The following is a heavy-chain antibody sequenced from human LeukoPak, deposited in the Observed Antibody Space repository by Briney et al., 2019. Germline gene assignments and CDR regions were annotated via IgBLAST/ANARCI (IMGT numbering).Heavy chain of an antibody. D-gene: IGHD2-2*01. Sequence: GASVKVSCKASGYTFTGYYMHWVRQAPGQGLEWMGWINPNGGGTNYAQKFQGRVTMTRDTSISTAYMELSKLRSDDTAVYYCARGLDIVVVPAALQYNWFDPWGQGTLVTVSS. J-gene: IGHJ5*02. CDR1: GYTFTGYY. CDR3: ARGLDIVVVPAALQYNWFDP. CDR2: INPNGGGT. V-gene: IGHV1-2*02.